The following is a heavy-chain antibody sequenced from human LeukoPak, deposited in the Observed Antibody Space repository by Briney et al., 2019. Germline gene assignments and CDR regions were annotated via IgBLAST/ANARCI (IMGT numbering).Heavy chain of an antibody. V-gene: IGHV1-3*03. CDR1: GYTFTSYA. J-gene: IGHJ3*02. Sequence: ASVKVSCKASGYTFTSYAMHWVRQAPGQRLEWMGWINAGNGNTKYSQEFQGRVTITRDTSASTAYMELSSLRAEDTAVYYCAKRNYYDSSGYFPTDAFDIWGQGTMVTVSS. CDR3: AKRNYYDSSGYFPTDAFDI. D-gene: IGHD3-22*01. CDR2: INAGNGNT.